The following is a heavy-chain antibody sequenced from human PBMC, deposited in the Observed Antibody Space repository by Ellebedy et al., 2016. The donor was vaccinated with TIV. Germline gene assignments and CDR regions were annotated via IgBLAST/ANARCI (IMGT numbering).Heavy chain of an antibody. J-gene: IGHJ4*02. CDR2: IWFDGSNK. Sequence: GGSLRLSCAASGFTFSGHGMHWVRQAPGKGLEWVAVIWFDGSNKYYADSVKGRFTISRDNSKNTLYLQMNSLRAEDTAVYYCASDAIAVAGTSFNFDYWGQGTLVTVSS. CDR3: ASDAIAVAGTSFNFDY. CDR1: GFTFSGHG. D-gene: IGHD6-19*01. V-gene: IGHV3-33*08.